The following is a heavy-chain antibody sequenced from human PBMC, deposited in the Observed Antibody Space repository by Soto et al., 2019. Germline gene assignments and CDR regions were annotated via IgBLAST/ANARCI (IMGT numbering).Heavy chain of an antibody. D-gene: IGHD3-10*01. CDR2: IYRSGAT. V-gene: IGHV3-53*01. CDR1: GFTVTSNY. Sequence: EVQLVESGGGLIQPGGSLRLSCAASGFTVTSNYLTWVRQAPGKGLEWVSVIYRSGATYYPDSVRGRFTASRDYSHNTLYLHMDSRRVEDTAVYYCARDRGMIRGSYGVDVWGPGTTVTVSS. CDR3: ARDRGMIRGSYGVDV. J-gene: IGHJ6*02.